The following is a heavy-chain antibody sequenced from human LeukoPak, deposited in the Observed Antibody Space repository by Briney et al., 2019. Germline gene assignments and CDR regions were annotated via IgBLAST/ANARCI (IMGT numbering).Heavy chain of an antibody. CDR3: ARDLYYYDSSGYPVIDY. Sequence: SGGSLRLSCAASGFTVNSNYMTWVRQAPGKGLEWVSVIYSGGITYYADSVKGRFTISRDNSQNTLDLQMNSLRAEDTAVYYCARDLYYYDSSGYPVIDYWGQGTLVTVSS. CDR2: IYSGGIT. CDR1: GFTVNSNY. V-gene: IGHV3-53*01. D-gene: IGHD3-22*01. J-gene: IGHJ4*02.